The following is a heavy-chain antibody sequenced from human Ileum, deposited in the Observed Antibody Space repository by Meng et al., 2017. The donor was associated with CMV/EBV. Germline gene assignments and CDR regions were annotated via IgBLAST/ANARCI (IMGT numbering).Heavy chain of an antibody. J-gene: IGHJ4*02. CDR1: GFSPITNGEG. V-gene: IGHV2-5*02. D-gene: IGHD1-26*01. CDR3: AHFVGGYYPSRPDY. Sequence: ITFKESCPTRVKPTQTLTPTCTFSGFSPITNGEGVGWIRQPPGKALEWLALIYRGDDKRYSPSLNSRLSIAKDTSKNEVVLTMTNMGPVDTGTYYCAHFVGGYYPSRPDYWGQGTLVTVSS. CDR2: IYRGDDK.